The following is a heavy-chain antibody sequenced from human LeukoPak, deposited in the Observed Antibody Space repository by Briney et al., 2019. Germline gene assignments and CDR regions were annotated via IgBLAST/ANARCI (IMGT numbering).Heavy chain of an antibody. V-gene: IGHV5-51*01. CDR3: ARSTFDYYGMDV. CDR2: IYPGDSDT. CDR1: GYTFSTYW. D-gene: IGHD3-16*01. J-gene: IGHJ6*02. Sequence: GESLKISCEASGYTFSTYWIGWVRQMPGKGLEWMGIIYPGDSDTRYSPSFQGQVTISADKSISTAYLQWSSLKASDTAMYYCARSTFDYYGMDVWGQGTTVTVSS.